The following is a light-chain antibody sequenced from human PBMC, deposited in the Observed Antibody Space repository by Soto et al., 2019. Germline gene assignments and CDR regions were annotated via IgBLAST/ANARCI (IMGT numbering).Light chain of an antibody. V-gene: IGLV2-14*01. J-gene: IGLJ3*02. CDR2: GVS. Sequence: QSVLTQPPSASGSPGQSVTISCTGTSSDVGAYNFVSWYQQHPGKAPKLMIYGVSNRPSGVSNRFSGSMSGNAASLTISGLQAEDEADYYCSSYTSYTTLWVFGGGTKLTVL. CDR1: SSDVGAYNF. CDR3: SSYTSYTTLWV.